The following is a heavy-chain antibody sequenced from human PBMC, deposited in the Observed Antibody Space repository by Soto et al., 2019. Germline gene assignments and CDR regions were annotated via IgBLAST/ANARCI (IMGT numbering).Heavy chain of an antibody. V-gene: IGHV3-23*01. D-gene: IGHD2-15*01. J-gene: IGHJ5*02. CDR3: AKVPIVVVVAATPGFDP. CDR1: GFTFSSYA. CDR2: ISGSGGST. Sequence: EVQLLESGGGLVQPGGSLRLSCAASGFTFSSYAMSWVRQAPGKGLEWVSAISGSGGSTYYADSVKGRFTISRDNSKNTLYLQMNSLRAEDTAVYYCAKVPIVVVVAATPGFDPWGQGTLVTVSS.